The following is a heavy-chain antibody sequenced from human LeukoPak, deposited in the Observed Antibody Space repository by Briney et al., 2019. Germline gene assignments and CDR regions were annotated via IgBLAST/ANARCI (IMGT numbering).Heavy chain of an antibody. Sequence: ASVKVSCKASGGTFSSYAISWVRQAPGQGLEWMGRIIPSFGTANYAQKFQGRVTITTDESTSTAYMELSSLRSEDTAVYYCARSYLRQDSSGWPFDYWGQGTLVTVSS. D-gene: IGHD6-19*01. CDR3: ARSYLRQDSSGWPFDY. J-gene: IGHJ4*02. CDR1: GGTFSSYA. V-gene: IGHV1-69*05. CDR2: IIPSFGTA.